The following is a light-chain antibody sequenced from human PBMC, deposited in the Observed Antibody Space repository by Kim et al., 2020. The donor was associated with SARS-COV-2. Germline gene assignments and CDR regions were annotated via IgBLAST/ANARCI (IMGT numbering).Light chain of an antibody. Sequence: SYELTQPPSVSVSPGQTASITCSGDKLGDKYACWYQQKPGQSPVLVIYQDSTRPSGIPERFSGSNSGNTATLTISGTQAMVEADYYCQAWDRSTAVVFGG. V-gene: IGLV3-1*01. CDR1: KLGDKY. CDR3: QAWDRSTAVV. J-gene: IGLJ2*01. CDR2: QDS.